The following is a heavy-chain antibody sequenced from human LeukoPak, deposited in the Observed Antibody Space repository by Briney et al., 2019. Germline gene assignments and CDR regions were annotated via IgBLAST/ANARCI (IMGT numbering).Heavy chain of an antibody. J-gene: IGHJ5*02. Sequence: PGRSLRLSCAASGFTFDDYAMHWVRQAPGKGLEWVSGISWNSGSIGYADSVKGRFTISRDNAKNSLFLQMNSLRAEDTAVYYCARERYFDSSGYYYMRDRWGQGTLVTVSS. D-gene: IGHD3-22*01. CDR3: ARERYFDSSGYYYMRDR. CDR2: ISWNSGSI. V-gene: IGHV3-9*01. CDR1: GFTFDDYA.